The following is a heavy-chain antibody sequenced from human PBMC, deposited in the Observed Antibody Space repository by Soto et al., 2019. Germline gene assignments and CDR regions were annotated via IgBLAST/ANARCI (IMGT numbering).Heavy chain of an antibody. V-gene: IGHV1-8*01. D-gene: IGHD6-19*01. CDR3: ARERSSGWYVDY. CDR1: GYTFTSYD. CDR2: MNPNSGNT. J-gene: IGHJ4*02. Sequence: QVQLVQSGAEVKKPGASVKVSCKASGYTFTSYDINWVRQATGQGLEWMGWMNPNSGNTGYAQKFQGRVTMTRNTSRRTAYMELSSLRSEDTAVYYCARERSSGWYVDYWGQGTLVTVSS.